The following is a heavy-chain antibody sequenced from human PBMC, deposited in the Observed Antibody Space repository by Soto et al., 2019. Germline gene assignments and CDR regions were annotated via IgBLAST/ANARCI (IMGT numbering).Heavy chain of an antibody. CDR2: ISGSGGST. CDR1: GFTFSSYA. D-gene: IGHD2-15*01. V-gene: IGHV3-23*01. CDR3: AKGVGYGSGGSCYPPCYYGMDV. J-gene: IGHJ6*02. Sequence: LRLSCAASGFTFSSYAMSWVRQAPGKGLEWVSAISGSGGSTYYADSVKGRFTISRDNSKNTLHLQMNSLRAEDTAVYYCAKGVGYGSGGSCYPPCYYGMDVWGQGTTVTVSS.